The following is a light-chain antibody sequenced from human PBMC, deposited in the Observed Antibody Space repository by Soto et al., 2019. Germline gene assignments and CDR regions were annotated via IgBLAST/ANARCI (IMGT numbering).Light chain of an antibody. V-gene: IGKV3-20*01. CDR1: QSVSSSY. CDR3: QQYGSSPPYT. J-gene: IGKJ2*01. CDR2: GAS. Sequence: EIVLTQFPGTLSLSPGERATLSCRASQSVSSSYLAWYQQKPGQAPRLLIYGASSRATGIPDRFSGSGSGTDFTFTISRLEPEDFAVYYCQQYGSSPPYTFGQGTKLEIK.